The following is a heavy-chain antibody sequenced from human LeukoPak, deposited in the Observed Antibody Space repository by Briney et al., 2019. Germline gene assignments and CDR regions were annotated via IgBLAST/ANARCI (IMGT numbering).Heavy chain of an antibody. CDR2: ISAYNGNT. CDR1: GYTFTSYG. V-gene: IGHV1-18*01. D-gene: IGHD3-22*01. Sequence: ASVKVSCKASGYTFTSYGISWVRQAPGQGLEWMGWISAYNGNTNYAQKLQGRVTMTTDTSTSTAYMELRSLRSDDTAVYYCARDAPYYYDSSGPKAFDIWVQGTMVTVSS. CDR3: ARDAPYYYDSSGPKAFDI. J-gene: IGHJ3*02.